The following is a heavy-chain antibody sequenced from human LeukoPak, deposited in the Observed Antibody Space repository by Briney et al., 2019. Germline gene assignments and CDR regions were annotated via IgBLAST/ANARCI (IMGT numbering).Heavy chain of an antibody. CDR2: ISSSGSTI. Sequence: GGSLRLSCAASGFTFSDYYMSWIRQAPGKGLEWVSYISSSGSTIYYADSVKGRFTISRDNAKNPLYLQMNSLRAEDTAVYYCARDSVGSGWSLGGGDYYYYYMDVWGKGTTVTISS. V-gene: IGHV3-11*01. D-gene: IGHD6-19*01. J-gene: IGHJ6*03. CDR1: GFTFSDYY. CDR3: ARDSVGSGWSLGGGDYYYYYMDV.